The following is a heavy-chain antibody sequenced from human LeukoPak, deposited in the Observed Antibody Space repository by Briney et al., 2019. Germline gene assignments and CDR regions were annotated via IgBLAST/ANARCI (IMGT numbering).Heavy chain of an antibody. CDR1: GFTFSSYG. D-gene: IGHD3-9*01. Sequence: SGGSLRLSCAASGFTFSSYGMHWVRQAPGKGLDWVAVISNDGSKKYYADSVKGRFIISRDNSKNTLSLQVSSLRTEDTAVYYCAKDYYDILTGYYNPHYYYGMGVWGQGTTVTVSS. J-gene: IGHJ6*02. CDR2: ISNDGSKK. V-gene: IGHV3-30*18. CDR3: AKDYYDILTGYYNPHYYYGMGV.